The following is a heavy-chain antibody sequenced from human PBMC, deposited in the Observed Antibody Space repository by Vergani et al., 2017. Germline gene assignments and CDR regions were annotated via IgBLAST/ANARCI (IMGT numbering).Heavy chain of an antibody. CDR2: IRYDGSNK. Sequence: QLVESGGGWVQPGGSLRLSCAASGFTFSSYGMHWVRQAPGKGLEWVAFIRYDGSNKYYADSVKGRFTISRDNSKNTLYLQMNSLRAEDTAVYYCAKELRVVPAAMFDYGMDVWGQGTTVTVSS. CDR3: AKELRVVPAAMFDYGMDV. J-gene: IGHJ6*02. D-gene: IGHD2-2*01. CDR1: GFTFSSYG. V-gene: IGHV3-30*02.